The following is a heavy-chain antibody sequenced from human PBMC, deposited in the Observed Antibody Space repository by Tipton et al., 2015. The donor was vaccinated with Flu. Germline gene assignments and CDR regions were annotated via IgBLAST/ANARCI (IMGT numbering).Heavy chain of an antibody. J-gene: IGHJ4*02. CDR2: IYYSGST. D-gene: IGHD2-2*01. V-gene: IGHV4-31*03. Sequence: TLSLTCTVSGDSITIGDYYWSWIRQHPGKALEWIGHIYYSGSTHHNPSLKSRVTMSVETSKNQFALKLSSVTAADTAVYYCARNAADSWGQGTLVTVSS. CDR1: GDSITIGDYY. CDR3: ARNAADS.